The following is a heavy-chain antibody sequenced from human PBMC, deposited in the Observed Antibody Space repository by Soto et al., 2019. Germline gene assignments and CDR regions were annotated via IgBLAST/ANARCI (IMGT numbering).Heavy chain of an antibody. D-gene: IGHD6-19*01. Sequence: ESGGGVVQPGRSLRLSCAASGFTFSSYGMHWVRQAPGKGLEWVAVIWYDGSNKYYADSVKGRFTISRDNSKNTLYLQMNSLRAEDTAVYYCARDREQWLDAFDIWGQGTMVTVSS. J-gene: IGHJ3*02. V-gene: IGHV3-33*01. CDR3: ARDREQWLDAFDI. CDR2: IWYDGSNK. CDR1: GFTFSSYG.